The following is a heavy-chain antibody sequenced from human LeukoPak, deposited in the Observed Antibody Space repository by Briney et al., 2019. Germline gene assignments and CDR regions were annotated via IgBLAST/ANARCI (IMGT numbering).Heavy chain of an antibody. V-gene: IGHV1-24*01. CDR1: GYSLTEVS. J-gene: IGHJ3*02. Sequence: ASVKVSCRVSGYSLTEVSIHWLRQTPVKGFEWMGCFDPELRKMKYAQMFRGRVTMTTDTSTSTAYMELRSLRSDDTAVYYCAREEGNWGDAFDIWGQGTMVTVSS. CDR3: AREEGNWGDAFDI. CDR2: FDPELRKM. D-gene: IGHD7-27*01.